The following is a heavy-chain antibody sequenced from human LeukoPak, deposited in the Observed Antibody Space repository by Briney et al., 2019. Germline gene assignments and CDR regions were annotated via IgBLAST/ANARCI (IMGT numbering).Heavy chain of an antibody. CDR1: GFTFSSYG. CDR2: ISYDGSNK. J-gene: IGHJ6*02. Sequence: GGSLRLSCAASGFTFSSYGMHWVRQAPGKGLEWVAVISYDGSNKYYADSVKGRFTISRDNSKNTLYLQMNSLRAEDTAVYYCAKDGTSSGWFYYYYGMDVWGQGTTVTVSS. CDR3: AKDGTSSGWFYYYYGMDV. V-gene: IGHV3-30*18. D-gene: IGHD6-19*01.